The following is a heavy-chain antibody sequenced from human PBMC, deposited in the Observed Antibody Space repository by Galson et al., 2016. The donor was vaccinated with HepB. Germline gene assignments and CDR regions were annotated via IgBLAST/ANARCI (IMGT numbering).Heavy chain of an antibody. V-gene: IGHV3-13*01. CDR2: IGTAPGDT. Sequence: SLRLSCAASGFTFSFYDMNWVRQATGKGLEWISAIGTAPGDTYYSTSVKGRFTISRENAKNSLFLHMSSLRAGDTAVYYCARGKALCTTPWNYGLDVWGKGTPVTVSS. CDR3: ARGKALCTTPWNYGLDV. D-gene: IGHD2-2*01. CDR1: GFTFSFYD. J-gene: IGHJ6*04.